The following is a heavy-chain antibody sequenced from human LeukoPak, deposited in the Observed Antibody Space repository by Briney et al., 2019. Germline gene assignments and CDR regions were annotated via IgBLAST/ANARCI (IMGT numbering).Heavy chain of an antibody. V-gene: IGHV1-18*01. CDR3: ARAGYSGYDSRAKFDY. CDR2: ISAYNGNT. Sequence: ASVKVSCKASGGTFSSYAISWVRQAPGQGLEWMGWISAYNGNTNYAQKLQGRVTMTTDTSTSTAYMELRSLRSDDTAVYYCARAGYSGYDSRAKFDYWGQGTLVTVSS. J-gene: IGHJ4*02. CDR1: GGTFSSYA. D-gene: IGHD5-12*01.